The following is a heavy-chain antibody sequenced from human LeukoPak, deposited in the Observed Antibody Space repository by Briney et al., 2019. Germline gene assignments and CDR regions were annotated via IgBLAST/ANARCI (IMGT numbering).Heavy chain of an antibody. J-gene: IGHJ4*02. CDR2: VFYSGST. V-gene: IGHV4-30-4*08. D-gene: IGHD3-22*01. CDR1: GDSISSGAYY. Sequence: SETLSLTCTVSGDSISSGAYYWSWIRQHPGKGLEWIGYVFYSGSTYYNPSLKSRVTISVDTSKNQFSLKLSSVTAADTAVYYCARQREYYESSGYYSFDYWGQGTLVTVSS. CDR3: ARQREYYESSGYYSFDY.